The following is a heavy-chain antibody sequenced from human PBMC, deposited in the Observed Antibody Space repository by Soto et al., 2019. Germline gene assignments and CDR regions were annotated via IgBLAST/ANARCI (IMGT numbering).Heavy chain of an antibody. Sequence: EVQLLESGGGLVQPGGSLRLSCAASGFTFSSYAMNWVRQAPGKGLEWVSIISGSGDSTYYADSVKGRFTISRDNTKNTLYLQRNSLRAEDTAVYYCANKFFSGSGSYRGWFDPWGQGTLVTVSS. CDR3: ANKFFSGSGSYRGWFDP. J-gene: IGHJ5*02. CDR2: ISGSGDST. D-gene: IGHD3-10*01. V-gene: IGHV3-23*01. CDR1: GFTFSSYA.